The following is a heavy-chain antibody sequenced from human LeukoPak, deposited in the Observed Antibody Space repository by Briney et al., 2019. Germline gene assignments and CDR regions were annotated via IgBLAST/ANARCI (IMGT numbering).Heavy chain of an antibody. CDR1: GFTFSSYA. V-gene: IGHV3-23*01. CDR3: AKSPYYDVLTGPYFDY. J-gene: IGHJ4*02. D-gene: IGHD3-9*01. CDR2: ISGSGGST. Sequence: PGGSLRLPCAASGFTFSSYAMSWVRQAPGKGLEWVSAISGSGGSTYYADSVKGRFTISRDNSKNTLFLQMNSLRAEDTALYYCAKSPYYDVLTGPYFDYWGQGILVTVSS.